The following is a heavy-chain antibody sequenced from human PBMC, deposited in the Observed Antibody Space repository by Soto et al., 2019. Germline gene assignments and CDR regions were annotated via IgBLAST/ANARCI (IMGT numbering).Heavy chain of an antibody. J-gene: IGHJ6*02. V-gene: IGHV3-30*18. CDR2: ISYDGSNK. CDR1: GFTFSSYG. CDR3: AKNVPAYTGNNNGMDV. D-gene: IGHD3-10*02. Sequence: QVQLVESGGGVVQPGRSLRLSCAASGFTFSSYGMHWVRQAPGKGLEWVAAISYDGSNKYYVDSVKGRFTISRDNSKNTMYLKMNNLRGEDTAVYYCAKNVPAYTGNNNGMDVWGQGTTVTVSS.